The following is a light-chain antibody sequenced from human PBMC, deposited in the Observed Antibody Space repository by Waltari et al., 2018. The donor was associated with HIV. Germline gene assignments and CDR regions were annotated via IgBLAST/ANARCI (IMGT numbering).Light chain of an antibody. J-gene: IGLJ1*01. Sequence: QSALTQPPSASGSPGPSVTISCTGTSSDVGGSHSVSWYQHHPGKAPKLMIYEVSKRPSGVPDRFSGSKSGNTASLTVSGLQAEDEADYYCNSYVGSNNYIFGTGTKVTVL. V-gene: IGLV2-8*01. CDR3: NSYVGSNNYI. CDR2: EVS. CDR1: SSDVGGSHS.